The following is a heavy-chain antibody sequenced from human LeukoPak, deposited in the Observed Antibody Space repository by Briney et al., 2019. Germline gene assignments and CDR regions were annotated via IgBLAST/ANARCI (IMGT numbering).Heavy chain of an antibody. CDR2: ISSSSSYI. V-gene: IGHV3-21*01. Sequence: GGSLGLSCAASGFTFSSYSMNWVRQAPGKGLEWVSSISSSSSYIYYADSVKGRFTISRDNAKNSLYLQMNSLRAEDTAVYYCARALPSPLYSGSYADAFDIWGQGTMVTVSS. CDR1: GFTFSSYS. J-gene: IGHJ3*02. D-gene: IGHD1-26*01. CDR3: ARALPSPLYSGSYADAFDI.